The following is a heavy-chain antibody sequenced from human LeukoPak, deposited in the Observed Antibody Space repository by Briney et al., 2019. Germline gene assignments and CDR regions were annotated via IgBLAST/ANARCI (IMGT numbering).Heavy chain of an antibody. V-gene: IGHV1-2*02. CDR3: AFSSVVADAFDI. CDR1: GYTFTGYY. D-gene: IGHD2-15*01. Sequence: GASVKVPCKASGYTFTGYYMHWVRQAPGQGLEWMGWINPNSGGTNYAQKFQGRVTMTRDTSISTAYMELSRLRSDDTAVYYCAFSSVVADAFDIWGQGTMVTVSS. J-gene: IGHJ3*02. CDR2: INPNSGGT.